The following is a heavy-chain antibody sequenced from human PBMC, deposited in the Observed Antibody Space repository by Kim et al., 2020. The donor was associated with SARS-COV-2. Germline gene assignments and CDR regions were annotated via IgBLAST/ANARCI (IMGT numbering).Heavy chain of an antibody. Sequence: GESLQISCKGSGYSFTSYWIGWVRQMPGKGLEWMGIIYPGDSDTRYSPSFQGQVTISADKSISTAYLQWSSLKASDTAMYYCARHIIRGIAARQFDYWGQGTLVTVSS. D-gene: IGHD6-6*01. CDR1: GYSFTSYW. CDR2: IYPGDSDT. V-gene: IGHV5-51*01. J-gene: IGHJ4*02. CDR3: ARHIIRGIAARQFDY.